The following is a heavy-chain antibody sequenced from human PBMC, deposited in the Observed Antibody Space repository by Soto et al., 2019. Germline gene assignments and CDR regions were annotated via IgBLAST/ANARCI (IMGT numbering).Heavy chain of an antibody. CDR2: VYNSGST. V-gene: IGHV4-59*01. CDR3: ARYRREAVAGYTLDN. J-gene: IGHJ4*02. Sequence: SETLSLTCTVSGGSISSNYWAWIRQPPGKGLEWIGYVYNSGSTNYNPSLKSRVTISEDTSKSQFSLKVNSMTAADTAVYYCARYRREAVAGYTLDNWGQGILVTVSS. CDR1: GGSISSNY. D-gene: IGHD6-13*01.